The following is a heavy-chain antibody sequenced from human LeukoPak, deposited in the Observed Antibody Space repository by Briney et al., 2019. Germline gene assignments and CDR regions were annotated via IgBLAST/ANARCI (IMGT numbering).Heavy chain of an antibody. Sequence: PSETLSLTCTVSGGSISSGDYYWSWIRQPPGKGLEWIGYIYYSGSTYYNPSLKSRVTISVDTSKNQFSLKLSSVTAADTAVYYCARGQPRTTARAFDIWGQGTMVTVSS. CDR1: GGSISSGDYY. D-gene: IGHD1-14*01. J-gene: IGHJ3*02. CDR2: IYYSGST. CDR3: ARGQPRTTARAFDI. V-gene: IGHV4-30-4*08.